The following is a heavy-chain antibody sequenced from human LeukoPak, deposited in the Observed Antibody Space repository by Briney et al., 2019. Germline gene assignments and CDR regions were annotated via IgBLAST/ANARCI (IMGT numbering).Heavy chain of an antibody. CDR3: AKDWVLSMVRGVITPR. V-gene: IGHV3-23*01. CDR1: GFTFSSYA. D-gene: IGHD3-10*01. Sequence: PGGSLRLSCAASGFTFSSYAMSWVRQAPGKGLEWVSAISGSGGSTYYADSVKGQFTISRDNSKNTLYMQMNSLRAEDTAVYYCAKDWVLSMVRGVITPRWGQGTQVTVSS. J-gene: IGHJ4*02. CDR2: ISGSGGST.